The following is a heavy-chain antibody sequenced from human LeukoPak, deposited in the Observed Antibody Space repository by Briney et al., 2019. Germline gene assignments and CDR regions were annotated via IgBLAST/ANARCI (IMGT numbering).Heavy chain of an antibody. CDR1: RFTFSSYW. CDR2: IKQDGSEK. V-gene: IGHV3-7*03. J-gene: IGHJ4*02. D-gene: IGHD5-12*01. CDR3: ARARGGYDFDY. Sequence: GGSLRLSCAASRFTFSSYWMSWVRQAPGKGLEWVANIKQDGSEKYYVDPVKGRFTISRDNAKNSLYLQLNSLRAEDTAVYYCARARGGYDFDYWGQGTLVTVSS.